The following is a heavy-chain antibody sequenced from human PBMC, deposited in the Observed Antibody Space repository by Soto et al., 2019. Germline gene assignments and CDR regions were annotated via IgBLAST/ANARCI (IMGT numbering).Heavy chain of an antibody. V-gene: IGHV4-59*01. J-gene: IGHJ6*03. D-gene: IGHD2-15*01. CDR2: IYYSGST. Sequence: SETLSLTCTVSGGSISSYYWSWIRQPPGKGLEWIGYIYYSGSTNYNPSLKSRVTISVDTSKNQFSLKLSSVTAADTAVYYCARAAVDEYCSGGSCYSDCYYMDVWGKGTTVTVSS. CDR1: GGSISSYY. CDR3: ARAAVDEYCSGGSCYSDCYYMDV.